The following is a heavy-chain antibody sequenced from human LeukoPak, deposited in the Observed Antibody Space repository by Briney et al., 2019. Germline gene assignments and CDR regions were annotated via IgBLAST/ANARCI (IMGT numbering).Heavy chain of an antibody. V-gene: IGHV1-8*03. CDR2: MNPNSGNT. D-gene: IGHD3-10*01. Sequence: ASVKLSCKASGYTFTIYDNNWVRQAPGQGLEWMGWMNPNSGNTGYAQKFQGRVTITRNTSISTAYMELSSLRSEDTAVDYCARGDRGGPAAPHDYGGQGNVVTVSS. CDR1: GYTFTIYD. J-gene: IGHJ4*02. CDR3: ARGDRGGPAAPHDY.